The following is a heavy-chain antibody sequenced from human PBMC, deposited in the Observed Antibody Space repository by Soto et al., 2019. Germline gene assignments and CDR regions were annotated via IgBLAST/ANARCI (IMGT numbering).Heavy chain of an antibody. J-gene: IGHJ3*02. CDR3: ASMGAFDI. V-gene: IGHV3-30-3*01. CDR1: GFTFSSYA. CDR2: ISYDGSNK. Sequence: SLRLSCAASGFTFSSYAMHWVRQAPGKGLEWVAVISYDGSNKYYADSVKGRFTISRDNSKNTLYLQMNSLRAEDTAVYYCASMGAFDIWDQGTMVTVS. D-gene: IGHD3-10*01.